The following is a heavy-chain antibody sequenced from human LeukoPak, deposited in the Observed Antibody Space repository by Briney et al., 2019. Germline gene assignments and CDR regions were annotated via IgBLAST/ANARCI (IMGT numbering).Heavy chain of an antibody. V-gene: IGHV4-34*01. J-gene: IGHJ5*02. Sequence: SETLSLTCAVYGGSSSGYYWSWICQPPGKGLEWIGEINHSGSTNYNPPLKSRVTISVDTSKNQFSLKLSSVTAADTAVYYCVRRFYQLQQRTNWFDPWGQGTLVTVSS. CDR3: VRRFYQLQQRTNWFDP. CDR1: GGSSSGYY. D-gene: IGHD2-2*01. CDR2: INHSGST.